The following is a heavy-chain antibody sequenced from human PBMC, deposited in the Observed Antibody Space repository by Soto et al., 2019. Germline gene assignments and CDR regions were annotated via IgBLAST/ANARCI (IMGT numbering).Heavy chain of an antibody. CDR2: IDHSGST. CDR1: GGSFSGYY. CDR3: ARDCSTTVGWRWCGAFDI. V-gene: IGHV4-34*01. D-gene: IGHD4-17*01. Sequence: PSETLSLTGAVYGGSFSGYYWSWIRQPPWKGLEWIGEIDHSGSTNYNPSLKSRVTISVDTSKNQFSLKLSSVTAADTAVYYCARDCSTTVGWRWCGAFDIFGQGTMVTF. J-gene: IGHJ3*02.